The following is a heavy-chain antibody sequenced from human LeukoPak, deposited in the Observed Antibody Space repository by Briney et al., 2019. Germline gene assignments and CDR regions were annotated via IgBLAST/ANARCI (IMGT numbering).Heavy chain of an antibody. Sequence: ASVKVSCKASGYIFTSYGISWVRQAPGQGLEWMGWISGYNGNTYSTQRLQGRVTMATDTSTFTSYMGLRSLTSDDTAIYYCARDCSGGSCHFDYWGQGTLVTVSS. CDR1: GYIFTSYG. V-gene: IGHV1-18*01. D-gene: IGHD2-15*01. J-gene: IGHJ4*02. CDR2: ISGYNGNT. CDR3: ARDCSGGSCHFDY.